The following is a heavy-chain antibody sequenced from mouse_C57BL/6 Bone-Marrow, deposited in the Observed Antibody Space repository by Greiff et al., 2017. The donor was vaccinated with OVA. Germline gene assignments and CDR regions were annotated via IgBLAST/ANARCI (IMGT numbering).Heavy chain of an antibody. CDR2: ISSGSSTI. V-gene: IGHV5-17*01. Sequence: DVHLVESGGGLVKPGGSLKLSCAASGFTFSDYGMHWVRQAPEKGLEWVAYISSGSSTIYYADTVKGRFTISRDNAKNTLFRQMTSLRSEDTAMYYCARRWLLPWFAYWGQGTLVTVSA. CDR3: ARRWLLPWFAY. D-gene: IGHD2-3*01. CDR1: GFTFSDYG. J-gene: IGHJ3*01.